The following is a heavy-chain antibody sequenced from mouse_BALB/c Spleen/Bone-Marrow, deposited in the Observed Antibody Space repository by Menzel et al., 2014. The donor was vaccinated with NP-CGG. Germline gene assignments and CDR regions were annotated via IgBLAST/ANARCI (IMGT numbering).Heavy chain of an antibody. J-gene: IGHJ4*01. CDR3: ARWRYPYAFDY. CDR1: GYTFTSYV. V-gene: IGHV1-14*01. CDR2: INPYNDGT. D-gene: IGHD5-1-1*01. Sequence: QLQQSGPELAKPGASVNMSCKASGYTFTSYVMHWLKQKPGQDLEWIGHINPYNDGTKYNEKFKGKATLTSDKSSSTAYMELSSLASEDSAVYYCARWRYPYAFDYWGQGTPV.